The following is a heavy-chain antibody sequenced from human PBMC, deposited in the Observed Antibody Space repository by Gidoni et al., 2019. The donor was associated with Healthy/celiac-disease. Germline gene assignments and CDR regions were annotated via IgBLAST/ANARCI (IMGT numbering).Heavy chain of an antibody. Sequence: QVQLVESGGGVVQPGRSLRLSCAASGFTFSSYGMHWVRQAPGKGLEWVAVISYDGSNKYYADSVKGRFTISRDNSKNTLYLQMNSLRAEDTAVYYCAKDNGMITFGGVIVYYGMDVWGKGTTVTVSS. D-gene: IGHD3-16*02. CDR3: AKDNGMITFGGVIVYYGMDV. V-gene: IGHV3-30*18. J-gene: IGHJ6*04. CDR1: GFTFSSYG. CDR2: ISYDGSNK.